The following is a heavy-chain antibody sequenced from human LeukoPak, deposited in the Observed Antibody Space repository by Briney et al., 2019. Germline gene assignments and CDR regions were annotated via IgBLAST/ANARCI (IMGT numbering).Heavy chain of an antibody. CDR3: ASMYGHPGRYYFDY. J-gene: IGHJ4*02. V-gene: IGHV4-39*07. Sequence: SETLSLTCTVSGDSINNSPYFWGWIRQPPGKGLEWIGSIHYSGTTSNNPSLQSRVTISVDTSKNQFSLKLSSVTAADTAVYYCASMYGHPGRYYFDYWGQGTLVTVSS. D-gene: IGHD2-8*01. CDR2: IHYSGTT. CDR1: GDSINNSPYF.